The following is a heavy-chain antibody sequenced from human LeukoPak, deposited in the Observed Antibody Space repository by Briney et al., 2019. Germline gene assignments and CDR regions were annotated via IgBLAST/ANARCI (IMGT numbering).Heavy chain of an antibody. V-gene: IGHV4-59*01. CDR2: IYYSGST. CDR1: GGSISSYY. Sequence: SETLSLTCTVSGGSISSYYWSWIRQPPGKGLEWIGYIYYSGSTNYNPSLKSRVTISVDTSENQFSLKLSSVTAADTAVYYCARARGLYYYMDVWGKGTTVTISS. CDR3: ARARGLYYYMDV. J-gene: IGHJ6*03.